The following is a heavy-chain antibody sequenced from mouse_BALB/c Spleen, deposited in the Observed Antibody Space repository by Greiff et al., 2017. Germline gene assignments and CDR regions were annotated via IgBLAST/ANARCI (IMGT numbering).Heavy chain of an antibody. CDR2: ISNGGGST. D-gene: IGHD1-1*01. V-gene: IGHV5-12-2*01. CDR3: ERLGSSYIDY. J-gene: IGHJ2*01. CDR1: GFPFSSYT. Sequence: EVKLVESGGGLVPPGGSLKLSCAASGFPFSSYTMSWVRPPPEKSLEWVAYISNGGGSTYYPDPVKGRVTISRDNAQNTLYLQMSSLKSEDPAMYYCERLGSSYIDYWGQGTTRTVSS.